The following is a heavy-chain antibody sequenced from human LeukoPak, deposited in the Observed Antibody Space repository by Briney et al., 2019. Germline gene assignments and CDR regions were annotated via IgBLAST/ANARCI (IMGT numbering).Heavy chain of an antibody. CDR2: IYYSGST. J-gene: IGHJ4*02. Sequence: SETLSLTCTVSGGSISRYYWSWIRQHPGKGLEWIGYIYYSGSTNYNPSLKSRVTISVDTSKNQFSLKLTSVTAADTAVYYCARGSTGPFDYWGQGTLVTVSS. CDR3: ARGSTGPFDY. D-gene: IGHD2-2*01. V-gene: IGHV4-59*01. CDR1: GGSISRYY.